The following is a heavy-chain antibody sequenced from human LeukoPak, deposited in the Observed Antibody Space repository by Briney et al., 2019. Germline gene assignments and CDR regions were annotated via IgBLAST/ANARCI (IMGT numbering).Heavy chain of an antibody. Sequence: GGSLRLSCAASGFTFSSYAMSWVRQAPGKGLKWVSIISGSGGSTYYADSVKGRFTISRDNSKNTLYLQMNSLRAEDPALYYCAKAANSDVLNYFDYWGRGILVTVSS. CDR3: AKAANSDVLNYFDY. J-gene: IGHJ4*02. CDR1: GFTFSSYA. D-gene: IGHD5-18*01. V-gene: IGHV3-23*01. CDR2: ISGSGGST.